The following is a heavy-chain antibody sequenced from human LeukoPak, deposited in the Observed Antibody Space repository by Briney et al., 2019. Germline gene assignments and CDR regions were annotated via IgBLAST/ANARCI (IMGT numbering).Heavy chain of an antibody. Sequence: GGSQRLSCAASEFTFSNYGMHWVRQAPGKGLEWVAFIRSDGTNEFYADSVRGRLTISRDNSKNTLYVEMNSLTTEDTAVYYCVKEGEGAFDLWGQGTMVTVSS. CDR2: IRSDGTNE. CDR3: VKEGEGAFDL. J-gene: IGHJ3*01. CDR1: EFTFSNYG. V-gene: IGHV3-30*02.